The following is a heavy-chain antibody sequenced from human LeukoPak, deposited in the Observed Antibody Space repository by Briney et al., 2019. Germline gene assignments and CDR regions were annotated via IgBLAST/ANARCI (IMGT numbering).Heavy chain of an antibody. CDR1: GFTFSSYE. Sequence: GGSLRLSCAASGFTFSSYEMNWVRQAPGKGLEWVSYITIYYADSVKGRFTISRDNAKNTLYLQMNSLRVEDTAVYYCARDGSGYYDTSGYRNWGQGTLVTVSS. J-gene: IGHJ4*02. CDR3: ARDGSGYYDTSGYRN. V-gene: IGHV3-48*03. D-gene: IGHD3-22*01. CDR2: ITI.